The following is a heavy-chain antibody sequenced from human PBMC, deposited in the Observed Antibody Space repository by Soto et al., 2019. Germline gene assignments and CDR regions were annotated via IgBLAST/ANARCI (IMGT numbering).Heavy chain of an antibody. J-gene: IGHJ4*02. Sequence: SETLSLTCTVSGGSISSYYWSWIRQPPGKGLEWIGYIYYSGCTNYNPSLKSRVTISVDTSKNQFSLKLSSVTAADTAVYYCARVFHDFWSGPQLGYFDYWGQGTLVTVSS. D-gene: IGHD3-3*01. V-gene: IGHV4-59*01. CDR3: ARVFHDFWSGPQLGYFDY. CDR2: IYYSGCT. CDR1: GGSISSYY.